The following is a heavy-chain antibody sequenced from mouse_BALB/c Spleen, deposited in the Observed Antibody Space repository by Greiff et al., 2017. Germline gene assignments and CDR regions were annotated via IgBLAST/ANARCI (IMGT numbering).Heavy chain of an antibody. CDR2: ISSGGGST. V-gene: IGHV5-12-1*01. Sequence: EVQGVESGGGLVKPGGSLKLSCAASGFAFSSYDMSWVRQTPEKRLEWVAYISSGGGSTYYPDTVKGRFTISRDNAKNTLYLQMSSLKSEDTAMYYCARHSSVLGSYYFDYWGAGTTVTVSS. D-gene: IGHD2-4*01. CDR1: GFAFSSYD. CDR3: ARHSSVLGSYYFDY. J-gene: IGHJ1*01.